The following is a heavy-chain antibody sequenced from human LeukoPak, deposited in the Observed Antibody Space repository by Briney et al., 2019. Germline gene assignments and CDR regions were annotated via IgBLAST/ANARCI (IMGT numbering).Heavy chain of an antibody. CDR3: AKYSSSWYALDD. CDR2: IYYSGST. J-gene: IGHJ4*02. V-gene: IGHV4-31*03. CDR1: GGSISSGGYY. D-gene: IGHD6-13*01. Sequence: PSQTLSLTCTVSGGSISSGGYYWSWIRQHPGKGLEWIGYIYYSGSTYYNPSLKSRVTISVDTSKNQFSLKLSSVTAADTAVYYCAKYSSSWYALDDWGQGTLVTVSS.